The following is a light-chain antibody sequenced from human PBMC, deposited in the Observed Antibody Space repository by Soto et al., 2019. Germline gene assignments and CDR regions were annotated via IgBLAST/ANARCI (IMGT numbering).Light chain of an antibody. CDR3: QQYNNWPPIT. J-gene: IGKJ5*01. CDR1: QNVNSN. Sequence: EIVMTQSPATLSVSPGERATLSCRASQNVNSNLAWYQQKPGQAPRLLIYGASTRATGIPARFSGSGSGTEFSLTITSLHSEDFAVYYCQQYNNWPPITFGQGTRLEIK. V-gene: IGKV3-15*01. CDR2: GAS.